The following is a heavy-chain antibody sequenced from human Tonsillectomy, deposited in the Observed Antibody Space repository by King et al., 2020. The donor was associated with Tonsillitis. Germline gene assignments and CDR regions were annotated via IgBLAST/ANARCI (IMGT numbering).Heavy chain of an antibody. J-gene: IGHJ5*02. D-gene: IGHD5-12*01. V-gene: IGHV4-31*03. CDR3: ARGRGYGSRPSNWFDP. CDR1: GGSFSSGGYY. Sequence: MQLQESGPGLVKPSQTLSLTCTVSGGSFSSGGYYWSWIRQHPGKGLEWIGDIYYSGSTYYNPSLKSRLTISVDTSKNQFSLKLSSVTAADTAVYYCARGRGYGSRPSNWFDPWGQGTLVTVSS. CDR2: IYYSGST.